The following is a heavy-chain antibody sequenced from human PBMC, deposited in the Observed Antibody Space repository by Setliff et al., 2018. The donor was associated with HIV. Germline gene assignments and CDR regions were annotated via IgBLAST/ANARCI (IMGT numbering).Heavy chain of an antibody. J-gene: IGHJ5*02. Sequence: ASVKVSCKASGYTFTDYYIHWVRQAPGQGLEWMGWINPDTGGTNSAQRFQGRVTMTRDMSITTAYMELSSLKSDETAMYYCARNVPGIVPRRVGFDPWGQGTQVTV. CDR1: GYTFTDYY. V-gene: IGHV1-2*02. CDR2: INPDTGGT. D-gene: IGHD1-26*01. CDR3: ARNVPGIVPRRVGFDP.